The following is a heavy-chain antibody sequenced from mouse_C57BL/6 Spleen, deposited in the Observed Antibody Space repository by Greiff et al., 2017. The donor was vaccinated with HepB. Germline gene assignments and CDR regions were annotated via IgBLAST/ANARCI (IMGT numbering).Heavy chain of an antibody. CDR3: ARTYYYGSSVFDY. CDR2: IYPGDGDT. J-gene: IGHJ2*01. V-gene: IGHV1-82*01. CDR1: GYAFSSSW. D-gene: IGHD1-1*01. Sequence: QVQLQQSGPELVKPGASVKISCKASGYAFSSSWMNWVKQRPGKGLEWIGRIYPGDGDTNYNGKFKGKATLTADKSSSTAYMQLSSLTSEDSAVYFCARTYYYGSSVFDYWGQGTTLTVSS.